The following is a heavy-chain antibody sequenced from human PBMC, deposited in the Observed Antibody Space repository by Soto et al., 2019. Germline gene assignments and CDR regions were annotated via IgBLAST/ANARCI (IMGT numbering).Heavy chain of an antibody. CDR1: GFSLSTNGMG. D-gene: IGHD5-12*01. Sequence: QITVKESGLTLVKPTQTLTLTCTFSGFSLSTNGMGVGWIRQSPGKALEWLALIYWDDDKRYSPSLGSRLTIPQDTSKTQVDFTMTNMDPVDTATYSCARLTRGVYDLDRLWEKFDYWGQGTLVTVSS. V-gene: IGHV2-5*02. CDR2: IYWDDDK. CDR3: ARLTRGVYDLDRLWEKFDY. J-gene: IGHJ4*02.